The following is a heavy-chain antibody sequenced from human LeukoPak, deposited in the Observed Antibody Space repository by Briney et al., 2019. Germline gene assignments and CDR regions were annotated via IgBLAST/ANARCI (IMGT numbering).Heavy chain of an antibody. D-gene: IGHD5-18*01. V-gene: IGHV3-74*01. CDR3: ASGYTYVRLGDH. CDR2: TNLHGTTV. J-gene: IGHJ4*02. Sequence: GGPLRLSCAASGLSFSNYWMHWVRQAPGKGLVWVARTNLHGTTVDYADSVKGRFTISRDNAKNTLFLQMNSLRAEDTAVYYCASGYTYVRLGDHWGQGTLVTVSS. CDR1: GLSFSNYW.